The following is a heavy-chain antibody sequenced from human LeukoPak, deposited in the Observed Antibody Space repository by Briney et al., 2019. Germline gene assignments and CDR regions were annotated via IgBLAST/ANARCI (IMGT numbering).Heavy chain of an antibody. Sequence: SETLSLTCAVYGGSFSGYYWSWIRQPPGKGLEWIGEVNHSGSRKYSPSLKSRVTISVDTSKNQFSLKLTSVTAADTAVYYCARTLRSGLWFGELFGAFWFDPWGQGTLVTVSS. CDR2: VNHSGSR. V-gene: IGHV4-34*01. CDR3: ARTLRSGLWFGELFGAFWFDP. J-gene: IGHJ5*02. D-gene: IGHD3-10*01. CDR1: GGSFSGYY.